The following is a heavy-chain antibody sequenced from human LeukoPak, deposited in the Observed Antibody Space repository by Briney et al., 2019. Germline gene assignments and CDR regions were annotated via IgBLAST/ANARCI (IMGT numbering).Heavy chain of an antibody. CDR2: INHSGST. CDR1: GGSFSVYY. Sequence: SETLSLTCAVYGGSFSVYYWSWIRQPPGKGLEWIGEINHSGSTNYNPSLKSRVTISVDTSKNQFSLKLSSVTAADTAVYYCARASGRWYNWNDLLSHWGQGTLVTVSS. CDR3: ARASGRWYNWNDLLSH. D-gene: IGHD1-20*01. V-gene: IGHV4-34*01. J-gene: IGHJ4*02.